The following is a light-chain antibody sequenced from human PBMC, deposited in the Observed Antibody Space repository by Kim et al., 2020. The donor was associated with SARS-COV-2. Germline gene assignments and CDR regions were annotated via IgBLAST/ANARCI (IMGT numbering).Light chain of an antibody. CDR1: NIGSKS. Sequence: SYELTQPPSVSVATGKTARITCGGNNIGSKSVHWYQQKPGQAPVLVIYYDSDRPSGIPERFSGSNSGNTATLTISRVEAGDEAAYYCQVWDSSSDHLVFG. CDR3: QVWDSSSDHLV. CDR2: YDS. V-gene: IGLV3-21*04. J-gene: IGLJ2*01.